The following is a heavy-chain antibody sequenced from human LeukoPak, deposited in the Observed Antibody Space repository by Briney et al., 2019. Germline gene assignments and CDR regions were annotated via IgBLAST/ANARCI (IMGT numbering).Heavy chain of an antibody. V-gene: IGHV3-30*01. CDR2: ISYDGTNT. Sequence: GGSLRLSCAASGFTFTSYAMHWVRQAPGKGLEWVADISYDGTNTYYADSVKGRFTISRDNSKNMLYLQMNSLRAEDTAVYYCTREGKDYYYYYMDVWGKGTTVTVSS. CDR3: TREGKDYYYYYMDV. J-gene: IGHJ6*03. D-gene: IGHD3-10*01. CDR1: GFTFTSYA.